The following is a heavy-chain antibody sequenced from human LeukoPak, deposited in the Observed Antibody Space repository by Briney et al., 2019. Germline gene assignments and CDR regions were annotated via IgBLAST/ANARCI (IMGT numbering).Heavy chain of an antibody. D-gene: IGHD6-13*01. CDR2: IYFSGIT. V-gene: IGHV4-39*01. Sequence: SETLSLTCTVSGGSISSSDYYWAWIRQPPGKGLEWIGNIYFSGITSYNPSLKRRVTIAVDKAKNQFSLNLSSVTAADTAVYYCARRTHSSSFVDPWGQGTLVTVSS. CDR1: GGSISSSDYY. J-gene: IGHJ5*02. CDR3: ARRTHSSSFVDP.